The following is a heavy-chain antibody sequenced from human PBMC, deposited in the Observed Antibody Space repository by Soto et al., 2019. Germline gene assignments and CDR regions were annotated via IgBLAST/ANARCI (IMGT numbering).Heavy chain of an antibody. Sequence: ASVKVSCKASGYTFTSYAMHWVRQAPGQRLEWMGWINAGNGNTKYSQKFQGRVTITRDTSASTAYMELSSLRSEDTAVYYCARETDLWFGEGLAFDIWGQGTMVTVSS. CDR3: ARETDLWFGEGLAFDI. V-gene: IGHV1-3*01. CDR2: INAGNGNT. D-gene: IGHD3-10*01. J-gene: IGHJ3*02. CDR1: GYTFTSYA.